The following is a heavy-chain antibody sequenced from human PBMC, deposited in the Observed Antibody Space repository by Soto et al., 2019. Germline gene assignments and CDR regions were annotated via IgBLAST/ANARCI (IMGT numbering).Heavy chain of an antibody. Sequence: SETLSLTCTVSGGSISSYYWSWIRQPAGKGLEWIGRIYTSGSTNYNPSLKSRVTMSVDTSKNQFSLKLSSVTAADTAVYYCARDQGNIAVATNPSGEEWFDAFDIWGQGTMVTVSS. J-gene: IGHJ3*02. D-gene: IGHD6-19*01. CDR2: IYTSGST. V-gene: IGHV4-4*07. CDR1: GGSISSYY. CDR3: ARDQGNIAVATNPSGEEWFDAFDI.